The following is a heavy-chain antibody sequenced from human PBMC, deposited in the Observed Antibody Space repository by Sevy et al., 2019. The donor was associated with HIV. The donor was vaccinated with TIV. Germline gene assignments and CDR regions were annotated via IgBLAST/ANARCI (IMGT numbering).Heavy chain of an antibody. D-gene: IGHD3-22*01. CDR1: GFTFNNAW. J-gene: IGHJ4*02. V-gene: IGHV3-15*01. CDR3: ATAPGYYDSAPFDY. Sequence: GGSLRLSCVVSGFTFNNAWMNWVRQAPGTGLQWIGLIKSKIDGETTDYAAPLKGRFTISRDDSKNTLYLQMNSLKIEDTAVYHCATAPGYYDSAPFDYWGPGTLATVSS. CDR2: IKSKIDGETT.